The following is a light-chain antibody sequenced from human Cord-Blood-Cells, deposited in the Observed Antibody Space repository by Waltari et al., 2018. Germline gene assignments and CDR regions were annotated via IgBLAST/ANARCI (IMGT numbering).Light chain of an antibody. J-gene: IGKJ1*01. CDR1: QSISSY. CDR3: QQSYSFPWT. CDR2: AAS. V-gene: IGKV1-39*01. Sequence: DIQMTQSPSSLSASVVDRVTITCRASQSISSYLNWYQQKPGKAPKLLIYAASSLQSGVPSRFSGSGSGTDFTLTISSLQPEDFATYYCQQSYSFPWTFGQGTKVEIK.